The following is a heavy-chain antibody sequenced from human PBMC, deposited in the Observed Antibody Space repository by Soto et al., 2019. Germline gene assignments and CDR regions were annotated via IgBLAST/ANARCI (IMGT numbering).Heavy chain of an antibody. V-gene: IGHV1-69*01. Sequence: QVQLEQSGAEVKMPGSSVRLSCKASGGSFYSYVFYWVRQAPGQGLEYMGGIIPLFNTPSYSQKFHGRATIAADGSIHTAHLDLNSLTSEDTALYFSATMGRDGDDLDSFVQYWGQGSLVTVSS. CDR2: IIPLFNTP. CDR1: GGSFYSYV. CDR3: ATMGRDGDDLDSFVQY. D-gene: IGHD3-10*01. J-gene: IGHJ4*02.